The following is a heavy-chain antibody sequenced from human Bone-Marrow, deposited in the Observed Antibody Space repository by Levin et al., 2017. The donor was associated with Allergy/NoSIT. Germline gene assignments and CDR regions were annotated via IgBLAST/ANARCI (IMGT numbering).Heavy chain of an antibody. CDR1: GFTFSDSA. J-gene: IGHJ4*02. CDR3: TKSAVVGGSTPGPFDY. V-gene: IGHV3-30*04. D-gene: IGHD1-26*01. CDR2: IAYDGSIE. Sequence: LSLTCAASGFTFSDSAIHWVRQAPGKGLEWVAVIAYDGSIEYYRDSVRGRFTLSRDNSKNTVYLQMNSLRAEDTAVYYCTKSAVVGGSTPGPFDYWGQGTLVTVSS.